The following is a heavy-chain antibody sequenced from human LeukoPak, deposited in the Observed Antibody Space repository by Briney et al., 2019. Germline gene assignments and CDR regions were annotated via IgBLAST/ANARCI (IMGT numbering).Heavy chain of an antibody. CDR2: IYHSGST. Sequence: SETLALTCTVSGYSISSGYYWGWIRQPPGKGLEWIGSIYHSGSTYYNPSLKSRVTISVDTSKNQFSLKLSSVTAADTAVYYCARGGYSYAVDYWGQGTLVTASS. CDR1: GYSISSGYY. CDR3: ARGGYSYAVDY. V-gene: IGHV4-38-2*02. J-gene: IGHJ4*02. D-gene: IGHD5-18*01.